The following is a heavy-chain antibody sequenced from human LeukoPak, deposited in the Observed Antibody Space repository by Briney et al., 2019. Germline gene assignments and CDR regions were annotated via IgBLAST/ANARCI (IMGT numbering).Heavy chain of an antibody. CDR1: GFTVSSNY. J-gene: IGHJ6*02. CDR2: IYSGGGT. V-gene: IGHV3-53*01. Sequence: GGSLRLSCAASGFTVSSNYMSWVRQAPGKGLEWVSIIYSGGGTYYADSVKGRFTISRDNSKNTLYLQMSSLRAEDAAVYYCAREGGYQYYYAMDVWGQGTTVTVSS. CDR3: AREGGYQYYYAMDV. D-gene: IGHD3-16*01.